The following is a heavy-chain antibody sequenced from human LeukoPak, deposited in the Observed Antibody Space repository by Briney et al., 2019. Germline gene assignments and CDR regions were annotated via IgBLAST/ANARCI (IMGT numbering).Heavy chain of an antibody. D-gene: IGHD5-24*01. CDR1: GDSISSRSYY. J-gene: IGHJ3*02. CDR2: IYFSGST. Sequence: SETLSLTCTVSGDSISSRSYYWGWIRQPPGKGLEWIGSIYFSGSTYYNPSLKSRVTISVGKSKNQFSLKLSSVTAADTAIYYCARYEMATDFDAFDIWGQGTLVTVSS. V-gene: IGHV4-39*01. CDR3: ARYEMATDFDAFDI.